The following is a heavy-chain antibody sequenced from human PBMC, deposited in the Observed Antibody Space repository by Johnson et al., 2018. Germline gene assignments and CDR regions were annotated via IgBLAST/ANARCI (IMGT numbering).Heavy chain of an antibody. CDR1: GFTFSTYG. V-gene: IGHV3-30*18. CDR2: MSYDGSEK. CDR3: AKGGMVVTNIQYLQH. J-gene: IGHJ1*01. D-gene: IGHD2-21*02. Sequence: QVQLVESGGGVVQPGRSLRLSCAASGFTFSTYGMHWVRQAPGKGLEWVAVMSYDGSEKYYADSVKGRFTISRDNSKNTLYLQLNSLRAEETAGYYCAKGGMVVTNIQYLQHWGQGTLVTVSS.